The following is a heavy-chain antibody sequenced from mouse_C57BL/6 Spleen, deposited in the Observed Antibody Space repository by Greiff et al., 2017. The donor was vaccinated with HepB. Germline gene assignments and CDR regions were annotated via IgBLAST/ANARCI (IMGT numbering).Heavy chain of an antibody. CDR2: IDPEDGDP. V-gene: IGHV14-1*01. CDR1: GFNIKDYY. D-gene: IGHD2-2*01. CDR3: TSWFLFDD. J-gene: IGHJ2*01. Sequence: EVQLQQSGAELVRPGASVKLSGTASGFNIKDYYMHWVKQRPEQGLEGIGRIDPEDGDPEYAPKFQGKATMTADTSSNTAYRQLSSLTSEDTAVYYCTSWFLFDDWGQGTTLTVSS.